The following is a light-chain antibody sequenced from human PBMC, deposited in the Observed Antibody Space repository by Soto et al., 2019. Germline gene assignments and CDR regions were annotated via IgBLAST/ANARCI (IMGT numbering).Light chain of an antibody. CDR3: QSHDSTNVV. J-gene: IGLJ2*01. CDR2: EDD. CDR1: GGSIATNY. Sequence: NFMLTHPHAVSESPGKTVTISCTGSGGSIATNYVQWHQQRPGSAPTTVIYEDDKRPSGVPDRFSGSIDRSSNSASLIISGLKTEDEADYYCQSHDSTNVVFGRGTKLTVL. V-gene: IGLV6-57*02.